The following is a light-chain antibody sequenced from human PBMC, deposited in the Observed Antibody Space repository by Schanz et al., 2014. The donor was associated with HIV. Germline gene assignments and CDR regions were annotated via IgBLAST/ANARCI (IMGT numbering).Light chain of an antibody. Sequence: EIVLTQSPVILSLSPGERATLSCRASQTVSSNSLGWYQQKRGQVPRLLIFGASNRATGIPDRFSGSESGTDFTLTISRVEPEDYAVYYCQQYDSPPWTFGQGTKVEVK. CDR1: QTVSSNS. J-gene: IGKJ1*01. V-gene: IGKV3-20*01. CDR2: GAS. CDR3: QQYDSPPWT.